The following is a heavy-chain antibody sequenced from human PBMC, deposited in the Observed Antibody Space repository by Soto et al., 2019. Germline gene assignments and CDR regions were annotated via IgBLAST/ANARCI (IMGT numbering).Heavy chain of an antibody. V-gene: IGHV1-18*04. CDR1: GYTFNKYD. CDR3: PRAPTLFGVVVIHQRFDL. J-gene: IGHJ5*02. Sequence: ASLKVSCKTSGYTFNKYDINWVRQAPGEGLEWMGWVSTYTGNTEYAQSLQGRVTMTKDTSTATAYMELWSLRSDDTAMYFCPRAPTLFGVVVIHQRFDLWG. CDR2: VSTYTGNT. D-gene: IGHD3-3*01.